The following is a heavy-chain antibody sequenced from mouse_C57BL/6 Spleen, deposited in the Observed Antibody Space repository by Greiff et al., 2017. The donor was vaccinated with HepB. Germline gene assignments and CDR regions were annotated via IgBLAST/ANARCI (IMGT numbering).Heavy chain of an antibody. CDR1: GFTFSSYG. J-gene: IGHJ3*01. V-gene: IGHV5-6*01. Sequence: EVKVVESGGDLVKPGGSLKLSCAASGFTFSSYGMSWVRQTPDKRLEWVATISSGGSYTYYPDSVKGRFTISRDNAKNTLYLQMSSLKSEDTAMYYCARHDERKNDGYSSGFAYWGQGTLVTVSA. CDR2: ISSGGSYT. CDR3: ARHDERKNDGYSSGFAY. D-gene: IGHD2-3*01.